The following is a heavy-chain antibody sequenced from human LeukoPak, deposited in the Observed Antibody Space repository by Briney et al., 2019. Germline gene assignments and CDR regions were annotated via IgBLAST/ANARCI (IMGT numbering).Heavy chain of an antibody. V-gene: IGHV1-3*01. Sequence: ASVKVSCEASGYTFTSYTMHWVRQAPGQRLEWMGWINAGNGNTKYSQRFQGRVTITRDTSASTAYMELSSLRSEDTAVYYCARARGTMVRGVIIPNWFDPWGQGTLVTVSS. CDR2: INAGNGNT. CDR1: GYTFTSYT. J-gene: IGHJ5*02. D-gene: IGHD3-10*01. CDR3: ARARGTMVRGVIIPNWFDP.